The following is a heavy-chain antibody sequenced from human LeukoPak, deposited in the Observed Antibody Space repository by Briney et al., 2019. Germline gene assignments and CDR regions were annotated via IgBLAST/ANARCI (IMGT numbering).Heavy chain of an antibody. CDR2: IIPTLGIA. Sequence: SVKVSCKASGGTFSSYAISWVRQAPGQGLEWMGRIIPTLGIANYAQKFQGRVTITADKSTSTAYMELSSLRSEDTAVYYCARRSYGSGSSPFDYWGQGTLVTVSS. V-gene: IGHV1-69*04. D-gene: IGHD3-10*01. CDR1: GGTFSSYA. J-gene: IGHJ4*02. CDR3: ARRSYGSGSSPFDY.